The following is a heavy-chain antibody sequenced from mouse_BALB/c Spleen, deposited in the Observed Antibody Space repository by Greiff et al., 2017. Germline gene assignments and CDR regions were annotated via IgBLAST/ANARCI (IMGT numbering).Heavy chain of an antibody. CDR1: GFTFSSYT. CDR3: TRDVNYGSSYYFDY. V-gene: IGHV5-6-4*01. D-gene: IGHD1-1*01. Sequence: EVHLVESGGGLVKPGGSLKLSCAASGFTFSSYTMSWVRQTPEKRLEWVATISSGGSYTYYPDSVKGRFTISRDNAKNTLYLQMSSLKSEDTAMYYCTRDVNYGSSYYFDYWGQGTTLTVSS. J-gene: IGHJ2*01. CDR2: ISSGGSYT.